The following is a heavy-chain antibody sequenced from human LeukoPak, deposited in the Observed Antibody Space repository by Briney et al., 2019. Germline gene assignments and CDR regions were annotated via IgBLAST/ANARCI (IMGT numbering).Heavy chain of an antibody. Sequence: GGSLRLSCAASGFTFSSYAMHWVRQAPGKGLEWVAVISYDGSNKYYADSVKGRFTISRDNSKNTLYLQMNSLRAEDTAVYYCASGAAVAAAGTGGFDYWGQGTLVTVSS. D-gene: IGHD6-13*01. CDR1: GFTFSSYA. V-gene: IGHV3-30*04. CDR2: ISYDGSNK. CDR3: ASGAAVAAAGTGGFDY. J-gene: IGHJ4*02.